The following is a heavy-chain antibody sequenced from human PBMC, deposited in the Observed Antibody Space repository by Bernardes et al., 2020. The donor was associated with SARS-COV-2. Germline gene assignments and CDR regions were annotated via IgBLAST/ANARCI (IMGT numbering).Heavy chain of an antibody. CDR1: EGPFRDYA. J-gene: IGHJ6*02. CDR3: ARGIRNRHYYYGVDV. V-gene: IGHV1-69*05. CDR2: IIPRFDKT. D-gene: IGHD1-20*01. Sequence: SVKVSCKASEGPFRDYAISWVRQAPGHGLEWLGGIIPRFDKTNYAQKFQGRVTITTDESTSAVYLVLTSLTSDDTAMYYCARGIRNRHYYYGVDVWGQGTTVIVSS.